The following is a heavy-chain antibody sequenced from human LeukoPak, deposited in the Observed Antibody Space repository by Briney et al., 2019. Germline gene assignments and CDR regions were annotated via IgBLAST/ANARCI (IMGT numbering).Heavy chain of an antibody. Sequence: SETVFLTCAVSGYSISSGYYWGWIRQPPGKGLEWIGSIYHSGSTYYNPSLKSRVTISVDTPKNQFSLKLSSVTAADTAVYYCARATGYCSSTSCYNYFDYWGQGTLVTVSS. D-gene: IGHD2-2*02. CDR3: ARATGYCSSTSCYNYFDY. J-gene: IGHJ4*02. CDR2: IYHSGST. CDR1: GYSISSGYY. V-gene: IGHV4-38-2*01.